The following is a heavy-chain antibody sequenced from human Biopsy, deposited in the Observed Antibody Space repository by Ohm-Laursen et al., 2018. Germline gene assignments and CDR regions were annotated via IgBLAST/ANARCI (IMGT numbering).Heavy chain of an antibody. V-gene: IGHV1-2*02. CDR3: ARDLLEWSLPS. CDR2: IYPNSGDT. J-gene: IGHJ4*02. D-gene: IGHD3-3*01. CDR1: TGTFDSYG. Sequence: ASVKVSCKTSTGTFDSYGVTWVRQAPGQGLEWMGSIYPNSGDTDFAQKFQGRVSMTRDTSVSTAYLELSSLRSDDTAIYYCARDLLEWSLPSWGQGTLVTVSS.